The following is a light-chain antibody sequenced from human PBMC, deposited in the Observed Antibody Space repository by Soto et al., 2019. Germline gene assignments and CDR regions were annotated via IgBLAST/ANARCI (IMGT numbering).Light chain of an antibody. CDR2: GNS. CDR3: QSYDSRLSGWV. J-gene: IGLJ3*02. V-gene: IGLV1-40*01. CDR1: SSNIGAGYD. Sequence: QSVLTQPPSVSGAPGQRVTISCTGSSSNIGAGYDVHWYQQLPGTAPKLLIYGNSNRPSGVPDRFSGSKSGTSAALAITGLQAEDDAAYYCQSYDSRLSGWVVCGGTTLTVL.